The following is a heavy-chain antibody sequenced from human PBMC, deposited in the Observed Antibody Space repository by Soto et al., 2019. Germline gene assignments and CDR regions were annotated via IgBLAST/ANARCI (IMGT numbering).Heavy chain of an antibody. V-gene: IGHV3-23*01. CDR1: GFTFSDYA. CDR3: AKDAISFNGVWDPFDM. CDR2: VGGSDDDK. Sequence: EVQLLESGGGVVQPGGSLRLSCAASGFTFSDYAMSWVRQTPGKGLQWVSGVGGSDDDKHYSDSVRYRFIFSRDNAKHTLYLQRNSLRADDTAIYYCAKDAISFNGVWDPFDMWGQGTEVTVSS. D-gene: IGHD2-8*01. J-gene: IGHJ3*02.